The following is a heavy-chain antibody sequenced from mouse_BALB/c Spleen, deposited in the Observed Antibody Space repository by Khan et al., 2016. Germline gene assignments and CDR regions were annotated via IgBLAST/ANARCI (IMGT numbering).Heavy chain of an antibody. D-gene: IGHD2-3*01. Sequence: QVQLKESGAELVRPGSSVKISCKASGYAFSSYWMNWVKQRPGQGLEWIGQIYPGDGDTNYNGKFKGKATLTADKSSSTAYMQLSSLTSEDSAVYFCARDDDSSDYWGQGTTLTVSS. CDR3: ARDDDSSDY. CDR2: IYPGDGDT. CDR1: GYAFSSYW. J-gene: IGHJ2*01. V-gene: IGHV1-80*01.